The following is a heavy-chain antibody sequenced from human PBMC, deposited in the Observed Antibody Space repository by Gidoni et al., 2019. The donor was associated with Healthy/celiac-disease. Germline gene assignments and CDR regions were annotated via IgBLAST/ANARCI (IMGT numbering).Heavy chain of an antibody. J-gene: IGHJ6*02. Sequence: QVQLVQSGAEVKKPGASVKVSCKASGYTFTSYYMHWVRQAPGQGLEWMGIINPSGGSTSYAQKFQGRVTMTRETSTSTVYMELSSLRSEDTAVYYCARDLIVDGSYVGYYYYYGMDVWGQGTTVTVSS. CDR2: INPSGGST. CDR1: GYTFTSYY. CDR3: ARDLIVDGSYVGYYYYYGMDV. D-gene: IGHD1-26*01. V-gene: IGHV1-46*01.